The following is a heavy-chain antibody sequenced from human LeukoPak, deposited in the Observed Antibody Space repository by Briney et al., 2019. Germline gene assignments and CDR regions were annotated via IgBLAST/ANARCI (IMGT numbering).Heavy chain of an antibody. J-gene: IGHJ4*02. D-gene: IGHD3-9*01. V-gene: IGHV3-23*01. Sequence: PGGSLRLSCAASGFTFSSYAMSWVRQAPGKGLEWVSAISGSGGSTYYADSVKGRFTISRDNSKNPLYLQMNSLRAEDAAVYYCANLGWEYYDILTGPRFNYWGQGTLVTVSS. CDR3: ANLGWEYYDILTGPRFNY. CDR1: GFTFSSYA. CDR2: ISGSGGST.